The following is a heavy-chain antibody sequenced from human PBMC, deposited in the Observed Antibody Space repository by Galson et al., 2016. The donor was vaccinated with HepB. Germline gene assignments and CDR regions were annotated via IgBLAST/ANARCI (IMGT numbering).Heavy chain of an antibody. CDR3: ARAFRYGTGWYGRNDY. CDR1: EFTVSNFA. CDR2: INGGST. J-gene: IGHJ4*02. D-gene: IGHD6-19*01. V-gene: IGHV3-23*01. Sequence: SLRLSCAASEFTVSNFAMSWVRQTPGKGLEWVSAINGGSTYYADTVKGRFIISRDTSKNTLFLQMNSLRAEDTAIYYAARAFRYGTGWYGRNDYCGQGTRVTVSS.